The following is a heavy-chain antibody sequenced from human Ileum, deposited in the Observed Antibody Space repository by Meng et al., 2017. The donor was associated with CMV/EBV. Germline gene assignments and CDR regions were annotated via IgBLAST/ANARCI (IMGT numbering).Heavy chain of an antibody. V-gene: IGHV4-39*07. CDR3: ARDSTYPSGLDY. J-gene: IGHJ4*02. D-gene: IGHD3-10*01. CDR2: ISYSGTA. CDR1: GGSISSSLYY. Sequence: QLQLQGAGPGLMKPSETLPLTCTVSGGSISSSLYYWGWIRQPPGKGLEWIGTISYSGTAFYNLSLKSRVAISIDTSKFQFSLKLSSVTATDTAVYYCARDSTYPSGLDYWGQGTLVTVSS.